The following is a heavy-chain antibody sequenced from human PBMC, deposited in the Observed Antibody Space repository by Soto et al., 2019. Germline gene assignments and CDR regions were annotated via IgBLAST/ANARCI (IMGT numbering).Heavy chain of an antibody. CDR1: GGSISRGGSY. CDR2: IYYSGST. CDR3: ARETDKWLVQQTTFDY. J-gene: IGHJ4*02. D-gene: IGHD6-19*01. Sequence: PSETLSLTCTVSGGSISRGGSYWAWFRQHPGKGLECIGYIYYSGSTYSNPSLKSRFTISVDTSKNQFSLKLSSVTAADTVVYYCARETDKWLVQQTTFDYWGQGTLVTVSS. V-gene: IGHV4-31*03.